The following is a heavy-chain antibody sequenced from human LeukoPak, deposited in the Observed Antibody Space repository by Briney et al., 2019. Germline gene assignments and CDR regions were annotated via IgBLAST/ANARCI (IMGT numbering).Heavy chain of an antibody. CDR2: ISYTGIT. Sequence: SGTLSLTCSVSGGSIGGYSWTWVRQPPGKRLEYIGYISYTGITYYNPSLMSRVTISVATSKNQFSLKLASVTAADTAVYYCARDRKGAFDIWGQGTMVTVSS. J-gene: IGHJ3*02. CDR3: ARDRKGAFDI. V-gene: IGHV4-59*01. CDR1: GGSIGGYS.